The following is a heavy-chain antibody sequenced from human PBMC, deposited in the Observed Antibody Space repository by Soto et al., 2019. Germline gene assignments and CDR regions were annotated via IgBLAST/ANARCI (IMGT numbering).Heavy chain of an antibody. V-gene: IGHV3-23*01. CDR3: ANGRGSGWAWYFDN. CDR2: ISDTGAST. J-gene: IGHJ4*02. CDR1: GITFNYYT. Sequence: GGSLRLSCAASGITFNYYTVHWVRRAPGKGLEWVASISDTGASTWYAESVRGRLSISRDNSKNTLYLQMNSLRGGDTAVYYCANGRGSGWAWYFDNWGQGTLVTV. D-gene: IGHD6-19*01.